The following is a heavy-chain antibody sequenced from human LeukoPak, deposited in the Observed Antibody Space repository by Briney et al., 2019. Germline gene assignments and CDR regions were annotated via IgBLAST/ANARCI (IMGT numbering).Heavy chain of an antibody. CDR1: GYTFTGYY. CDR2: INPNSGGT. J-gene: IGHJ5*02. V-gene: IGHV1-2*02. Sequence: ASVKVSCKASGYTFTGYYMHWVRRAPGQGLEWMGWINPNSGGTNYAQKFQGRVTMTRDTSISTAYMELSRLRSDDTAVYYCARDLGKYYYGSGRRWFDPWGQGTLVTVSS. D-gene: IGHD3-10*01. CDR3: ARDLGKYYYGSGRRWFDP.